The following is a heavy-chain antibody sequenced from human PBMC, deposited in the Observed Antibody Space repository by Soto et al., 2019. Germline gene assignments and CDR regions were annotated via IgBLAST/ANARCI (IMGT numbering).Heavy chain of an antibody. CDR1: GFTFSDFG. D-gene: IGHD6-19*01. V-gene: IGHV3-30*19. CDR2: ISKDGLDR. CDR3: ASPREGQWLVFDH. J-gene: IGHJ4*02. Sequence: GVSLRLSRVVSGFTFSDFGMHWVRQSPGEGLAWVESISKDGLDRYYSESVKGRFTISRDDSKNTVFLQMNSLKVEDTAAYFCASPREGQWLVFDHWGQRTLVTVSS.